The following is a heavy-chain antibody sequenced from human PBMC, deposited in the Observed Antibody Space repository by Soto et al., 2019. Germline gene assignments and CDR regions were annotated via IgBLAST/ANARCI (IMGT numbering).Heavy chain of an antibody. CDR1: GGSISSYY. Sequence: QVQLQESGPGLVKPSETLSLTCTVSGGSISSYYWSWIRQPAGKGLEWIGRIYTSGSTNYNPSLKGRVTMSVDTSKNQFSLKLSSVTAADTAVYYCARQRSVAPYWYFDLWGRGTLVTVSS. D-gene: IGHD2-15*01. CDR2: IYTSGST. CDR3: ARQRSVAPYWYFDL. J-gene: IGHJ2*01. V-gene: IGHV4-4*07.